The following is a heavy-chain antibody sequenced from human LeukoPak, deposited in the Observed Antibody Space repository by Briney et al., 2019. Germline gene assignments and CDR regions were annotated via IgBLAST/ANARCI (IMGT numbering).Heavy chain of an antibody. J-gene: IGHJ3*02. D-gene: IGHD6-13*01. CDR3: AKDKGPGREQLGAFDI. Sequence: GGSLRLSRAASGFTFSSYAMSWVRQAPGKGLEWVSAISGSGGSTYYADSVKGRFTISRDNAKNSLYLQMNSLRAEDTALYYCAKDKGPGREQLGAFDIWGQGTMVTVSS. CDR1: GFTFSSYA. V-gene: IGHV3-23*01. CDR2: ISGSGGST.